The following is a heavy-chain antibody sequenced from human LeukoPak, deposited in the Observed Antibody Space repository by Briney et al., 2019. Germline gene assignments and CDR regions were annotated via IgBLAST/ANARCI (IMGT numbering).Heavy chain of an antibody. CDR2: IYYSGGT. V-gene: IGHV4-59*08. CDR3: ARHPYSSSWYDPHWFDP. Sequence: PSETLSLTCTVSGCFISSYYWSWIRQPPGKGLEWIGYIYYSGGTNYNPSLKSRVTISVDTSKNQFSLKLSSVTAADTAVYYCARHPYSSSWYDPHWFDPWGQGTLVTVSS. D-gene: IGHD6-13*01. J-gene: IGHJ5*02. CDR1: GCFISSYY.